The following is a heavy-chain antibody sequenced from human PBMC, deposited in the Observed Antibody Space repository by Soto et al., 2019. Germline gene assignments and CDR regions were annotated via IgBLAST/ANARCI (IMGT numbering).Heavy chain of an antibody. Sequence: PSETLSLTCTVSGGSISSSSYYWGWIRQAPGKGLEWVSTISDNGVNTYYADSVKGRFTISRDNFKNTLNLRMTSLRAGDTAVYYCAKDRIAVSVFDWFDPWGQGTQVTVSS. CDR1: GGSISSSSYY. V-gene: IGHV3-23*01. D-gene: IGHD2-15*01. CDR3: AKDRIAVSVFDWFDP. CDR2: ISDNGVNT. J-gene: IGHJ5*02.